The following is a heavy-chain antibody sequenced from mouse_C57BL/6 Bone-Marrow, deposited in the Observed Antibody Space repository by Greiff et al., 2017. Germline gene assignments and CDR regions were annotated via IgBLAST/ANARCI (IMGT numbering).Heavy chain of an antibody. V-gene: IGHV1-22*01. CDR3: ARRNDGSSEAWFAY. Sequence: VQLQQSGPELVKPGASVKMSCKASGYTFTDYNMHWVKQSHGKSLEWIGYINPNNGGTSYNQKFKGKATLTVNKSSSTAYMELRSLTSEDSAVXYCARRNDGSSEAWFAYWGQGTLVTVSA. CDR2: INPNNGGT. CDR1: GYTFTDYN. D-gene: IGHD1-1*01. J-gene: IGHJ3*01.